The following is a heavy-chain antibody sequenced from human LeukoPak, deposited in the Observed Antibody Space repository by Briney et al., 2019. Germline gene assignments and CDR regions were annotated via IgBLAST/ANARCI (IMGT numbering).Heavy chain of an antibody. Sequence: GGSLRLSCAASGFTFSSYAMSWVRQAPGKGLEWVSAISGSGGSTYYADSVKGRFTISRDNSKNTLYLQMNSLRAEDTAVYYCAKDPSASGYYDNWFDPWGQGTLVTVSS. CDR3: AKDPSASGYYDNWFDP. D-gene: IGHD3-22*01. V-gene: IGHV3-23*01. J-gene: IGHJ5*02. CDR2: ISGSGGST. CDR1: GFTFSSYA.